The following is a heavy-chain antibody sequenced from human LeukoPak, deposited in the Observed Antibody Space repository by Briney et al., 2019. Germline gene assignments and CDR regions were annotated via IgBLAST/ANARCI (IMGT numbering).Heavy chain of an antibody. CDR3: ARDPYDILTGYSNWFDP. J-gene: IGHJ5*02. Sequence: SETLSLTCTVSGGSINSDSDYWGWIRQPPGKGLELIGNIYHSGSTYYNPSLKSRVTISVDTSKNQFSLKLGSVTAADTAVYYCARDPYDILTGYSNWFDPWGQGTLVTVSS. CDR2: IYHSGST. V-gene: IGHV4-39*07. D-gene: IGHD3-9*01. CDR1: GGSINSDSDY.